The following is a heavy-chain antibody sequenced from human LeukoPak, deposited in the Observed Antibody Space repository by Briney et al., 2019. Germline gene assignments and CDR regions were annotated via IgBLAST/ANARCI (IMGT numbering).Heavy chain of an antibody. Sequence: SGPTLVRPTQTLTLTCTFSGFSLSTSGVGVGWIRQPPGKALEWLALIYWDDDKRYSPSLKTRLTITKDNSENQVVLTLTNVDPVDTATYYRGHSRKFCRDGRCWGHDKYYMDVWGKGTTVTVSS. V-gene: IGHV2-5*02. CDR2: IYWDDDK. D-gene: IGHD5-24*01. CDR1: GFSLSTSGVG. J-gene: IGHJ6*03. CDR3: GHSRKFCRDGRCWGHDKYYMDV.